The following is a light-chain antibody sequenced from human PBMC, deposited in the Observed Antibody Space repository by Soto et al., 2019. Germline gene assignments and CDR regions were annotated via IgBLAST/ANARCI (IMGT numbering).Light chain of an antibody. V-gene: IGLV2-14*01. J-gene: IGLJ3*02. CDR1: SSDVGGYNY. Sequence: QSALTQPASVSGSPGQSITISCTGTSSDVGGYNYVSWYQHHPGKAPKLIIYEVNNRPSGVSNRFSGSKSGNTASLTISRLQAEDEADYYCSSYTPSSTLVFGGGTQLTVL. CDR2: EVN. CDR3: SSYTPSSTLV.